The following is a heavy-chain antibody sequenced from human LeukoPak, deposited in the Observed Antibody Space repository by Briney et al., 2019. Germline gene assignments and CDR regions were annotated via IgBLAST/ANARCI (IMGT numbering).Heavy chain of an antibody. J-gene: IGHJ4*02. CDR1: GGSISSGDYY. V-gene: IGHV4-30-4*01. Sequence: SETLSLTCTVSGGSISSGDYYWSWIRQPPGKGLEWIGYIYYSGSTYYNPSLKSRVTISVDTSKNQFSPKLSSVTAADTAVYYCARARRGAYYYDSRSWDYWGQGTLVTVSS. CDR2: IYYSGST. CDR3: ARARRGAYYYDSRSWDY. D-gene: IGHD3-22*01.